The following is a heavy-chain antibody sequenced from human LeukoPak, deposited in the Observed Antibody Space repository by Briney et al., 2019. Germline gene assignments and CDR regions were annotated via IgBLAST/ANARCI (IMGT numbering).Heavy chain of an antibody. D-gene: IGHD3-10*01. Sequence: SETLSLTCTVSGYSISSSYYWGWIRQPPGKGLEWIGSIYHSGSTYYNPSLKSRVTISVDTSKNQFSLKLSSVTAADTAVYYCARVRGNLDPWGQGTLVTVSS. CDR2: IYHSGST. J-gene: IGHJ5*02. V-gene: IGHV4-38-2*02. CDR1: GYSISSSYY. CDR3: ARVRGNLDP.